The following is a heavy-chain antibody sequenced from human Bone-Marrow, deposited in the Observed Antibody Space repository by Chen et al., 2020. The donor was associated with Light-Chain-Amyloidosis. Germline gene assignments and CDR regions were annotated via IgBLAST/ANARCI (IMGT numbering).Heavy chain of an antibody. D-gene: IGHD2-2*01. CDR2: FHTDVTT. CDR3: ARDVLCSSSNTCNDY. Sequence: EVQLMETGGGMIQPGGSLRLSCAVSGFSVSSNYMGWVRQAPGKGLEWVSLFHTDVTTYYTDSVKGRFTISRDNSKNTLYLQMTSLRAEDTAVYYCARDVLCSSSNTCNDYWGQGTLVTVSS. V-gene: IGHV3-53*02. CDR1: GFSVSSNY. J-gene: IGHJ4*02.